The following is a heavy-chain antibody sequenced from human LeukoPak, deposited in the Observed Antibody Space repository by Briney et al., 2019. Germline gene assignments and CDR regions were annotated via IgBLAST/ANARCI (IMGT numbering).Heavy chain of an antibody. J-gene: IGHJ4*02. Sequence: GGSLRLSCAASGFTVSSNYMSWVRQAPGEGLEWVSVIYSGGSTYYADSVKGRFTISRDNSKNTLYLQMNSLRAEDTAVYYCARVEVGYYFDYWGQGTLVTVSS. V-gene: IGHV3-66*01. CDR3: ARVEVGYYFDY. D-gene: IGHD2-15*01. CDR2: IYSGGST. CDR1: GFTVSSNY.